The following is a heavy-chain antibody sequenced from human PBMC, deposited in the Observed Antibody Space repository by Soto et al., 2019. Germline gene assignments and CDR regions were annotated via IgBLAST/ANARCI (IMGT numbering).Heavy chain of an antibody. D-gene: IGHD6-13*01. CDR2: IYPGDSDT. J-gene: IGHJ3*02. CDR1: GYSFTSCW. V-gene: IGHV5-51*01. Sequence: PGESLKISCKGSGYSFTSCWIGWVRQMPGKGLEWMGIIYPGDSDTRYSPSFQGQVTISADKSISTAYLQWSSLKASDTAMYYCASHPGIAADWDAFDIWGQGTMVTVSS. CDR3: ASHPGIAADWDAFDI.